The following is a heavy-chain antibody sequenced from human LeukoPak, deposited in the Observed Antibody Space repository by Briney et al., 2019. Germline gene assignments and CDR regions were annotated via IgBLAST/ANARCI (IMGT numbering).Heavy chain of an antibody. CDR2: ISWNSGSI. Sequence: GRSLRLSCAASGFTFDDYAMHWVRQAPGKGLEWVSGISWNSGSIGYADSVEGRFTISRDNAKNSLYLQMNSLRAEDTALYYCAKDMDQPLLHYFDYWGQGTLVTVSS. CDR3: AKDMDQPLLHYFDY. D-gene: IGHD1-26*01. CDR1: GFTFDDYA. J-gene: IGHJ4*02. V-gene: IGHV3-9*01.